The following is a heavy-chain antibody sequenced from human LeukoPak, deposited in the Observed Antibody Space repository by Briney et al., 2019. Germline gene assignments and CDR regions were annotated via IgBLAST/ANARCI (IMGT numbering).Heavy chain of an antibody. V-gene: IGHV3-48*04. CDR1: GFTFSSYS. D-gene: IGHD1-7*01. CDR2: ISSGGGTT. Sequence: RPGGSLRLSCAASGFTFSSYSMNWVRQRPGKGPEWVSYISSGGGTTYYADSVKGRFTISRDNAKNSLFLEMNSLRVEDAAVYYCARMNYISSGWGAPFDYWGQGTLVTVSS. CDR3: ARMNYISSGWGAPFDY. J-gene: IGHJ4*02.